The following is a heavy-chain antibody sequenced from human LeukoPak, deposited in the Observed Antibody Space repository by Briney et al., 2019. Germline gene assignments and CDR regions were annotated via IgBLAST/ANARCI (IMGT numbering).Heavy chain of an antibody. V-gene: IGHV4-39*01. CDR3: ATTPALAVAGTLDPKE. CDR2: IFYSGST. D-gene: IGHD6-19*01. CDR1: GDSISSSTW. Sequence: SETLSLTCAVSGDSISSSTWWNWVRQPPGKGLEWIGSIFYSGSTYYNPSLKSRVTISIDTSENQFSLKLSSVTAADTAVYYCATTPALAVAGTLDPKEWGQGTLVTVSS. J-gene: IGHJ4*02.